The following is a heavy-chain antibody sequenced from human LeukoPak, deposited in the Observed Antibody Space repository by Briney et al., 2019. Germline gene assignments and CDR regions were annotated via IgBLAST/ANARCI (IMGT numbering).Heavy chain of an antibody. CDR1: GYIFTNFG. CDR2: ISGYNGNT. D-gene: IGHD6-13*01. V-gene: IGHV1-18*01. Sequence: ASVKVSCKASGYIFTNFGISWVRQARGQGLEWMGWISGYNGNTKYVQKFQGRVTMTTDTSTSTAYMELRSLRSDDTAVYWCARARYSTRWQSDFDYWGQGTLVTVSS. CDR3: ARARYSTRWQSDFDY. J-gene: IGHJ4*02.